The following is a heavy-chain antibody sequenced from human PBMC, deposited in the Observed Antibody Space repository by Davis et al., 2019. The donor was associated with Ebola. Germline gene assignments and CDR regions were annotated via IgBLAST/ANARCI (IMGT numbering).Heavy chain of an antibody. Sequence: PGGSLRLSCAASGFSFTSYAMTWVRQAPGKGLQWVSGISASAGSTFYADSVKGRFTISRDNTKNTLYLQMNGLRAEDSAIYYCAKDLGTSGIVDYWGQGTLVTVS. CDR1: GFSFTSYA. CDR2: ISASAGST. CDR3: AKDLGTSGIVDY. J-gene: IGHJ4*02. V-gene: IGHV3-23*01. D-gene: IGHD1-1*01.